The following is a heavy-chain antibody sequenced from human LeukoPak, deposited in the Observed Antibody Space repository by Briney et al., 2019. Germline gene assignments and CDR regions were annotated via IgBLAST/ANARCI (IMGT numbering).Heavy chain of an antibody. CDR1: GYTFIGYY. Sequence: ASVKVSCKASGYTFIGYYMHWVRQAPGQGLEWMGWINPNSGGTNYAQKFQGRVTMTRDTSISTAYMELSRLRSDDTAVYYCARAGLVVPAANFDYWDQGTLVTVSS. D-gene: IGHD2-2*01. V-gene: IGHV1-2*02. CDR3: ARAGLVVPAANFDY. J-gene: IGHJ4*02. CDR2: INPNSGGT.